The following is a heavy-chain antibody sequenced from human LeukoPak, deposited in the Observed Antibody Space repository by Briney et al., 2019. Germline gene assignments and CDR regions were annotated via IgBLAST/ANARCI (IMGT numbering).Heavy chain of an antibody. CDR3: ARVLSSSWYGGDY. J-gene: IGHJ4*02. CDR1: GFTFSSYE. CDR2: ISSSGSTI. V-gene: IGHV3-48*03. Sequence: GGSLRLSCAASGFTFSSYEMNWVRQAPGKGLEWVSYISSSGSTIYYADSVKGRFTISRDNAKNSLYLQMNSLRAEDTAVYYCARVLSSSWYGGDYWGQGTLVTVSS. D-gene: IGHD6-13*01.